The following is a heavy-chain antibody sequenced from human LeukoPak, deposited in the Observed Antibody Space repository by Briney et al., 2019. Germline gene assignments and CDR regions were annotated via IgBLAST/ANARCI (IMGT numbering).Heavy chain of an antibody. V-gene: IGHV3-21*01. CDR1: GFTFSIYC. J-gene: IGHJ4*02. CDR3: ARAPDTAVVAFDY. CDR2: VTSSSSYV. Sequence: GGSLTLSCAASGFTFSIYCMHWVRQAPGKGREWVSSVTSSSSYVYYGDSAKGRFTISRDNSKNSLYLQMNSLRGEDTAMYYCARAPDTAVVAFDYWGQGPLVTVSS. D-gene: IGHD5-18*01.